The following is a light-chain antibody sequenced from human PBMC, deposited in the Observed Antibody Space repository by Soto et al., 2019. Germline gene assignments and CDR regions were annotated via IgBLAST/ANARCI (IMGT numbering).Light chain of an antibody. V-gene: IGLV2-14*01. J-gene: IGLJ2*01. CDR3: SSYRKTTFPHVV. CDR2: EVT. Sequence: QSVLTQPASVSGSPGQSITISCTGTSSDIGADDFVSWYQHHPDKTSKLIIFEVTYRPTGISHRFSASKSGNTASLTISGLEAEDEAFYYCSSYRKTTFPHVVFGGGTQLTVL. CDR1: SSDIGADDF.